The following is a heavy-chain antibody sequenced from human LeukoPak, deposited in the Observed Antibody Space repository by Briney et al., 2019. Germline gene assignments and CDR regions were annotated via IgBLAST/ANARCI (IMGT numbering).Heavy chain of an antibody. CDR1: GFTFSSYW. V-gene: IGHV3-74*01. CDR3: AKGPNYFDS. CDR2: INSDGSAT. Sequence: GGSLRLSCAASGFTFSSYWMHWVRQTPGKGLVWVSRINSDGSATYYADSVQGRFTISRDNAKNTLYLQMNSLRAEDTAMYFCAKGPNYFDSWGQGTLVTVSS. J-gene: IGHJ4*02.